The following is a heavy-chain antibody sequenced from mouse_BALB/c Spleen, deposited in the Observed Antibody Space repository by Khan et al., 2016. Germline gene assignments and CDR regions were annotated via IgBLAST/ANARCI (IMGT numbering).Heavy chain of an antibody. J-gene: IGHJ4*01. Sequence: VQLQQSGPELVKPGASVKISCKASGYSFTDYNMYWVKQSHGKSLEWIGYIDPYNGGTSFNQKFKDKATLTVDRSSSIVFMHLNSLTSADSAFFYCVSDGYFEYYALDYWGQGTTVTVSS. CDR1: GYSFTDYN. V-gene: IGHV1S135*01. D-gene: IGHD2-3*01. CDR3: VSDGYFEYYALDY. CDR2: IDPYNGGT.